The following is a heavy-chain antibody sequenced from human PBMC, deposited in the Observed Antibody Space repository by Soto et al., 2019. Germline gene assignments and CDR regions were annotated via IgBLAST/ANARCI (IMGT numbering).Heavy chain of an antibody. CDR1: GYTFTDYA. D-gene: IGHD1-20*01. Sequence: QVQLVQSGAEVKKPGASVKVSCKTSGYTFTDYAMHWVRQAPGQRLEWMGWINAGNGHTKYSQKFQVRVTITRDTSASTANMELSSLRSEDTAVYYCARGLNLYYFDYWCQGTLVTVSS. J-gene: IGHJ4*02. CDR2: INAGNGHT. CDR3: ARGLNLYYFDY. V-gene: IGHV1-3*01.